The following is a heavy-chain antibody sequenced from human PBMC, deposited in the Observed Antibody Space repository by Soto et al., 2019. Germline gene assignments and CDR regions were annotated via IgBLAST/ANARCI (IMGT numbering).Heavy chain of an antibody. Sequence: QVQLVQSGAEVRKLGASVTVSCKASGYTFTNYGISWVRQAPGQGPEWMGWVTGYDGNANYEQRFQGRVTMTTDTSTNTAYMDLRRLSSDDTAVYYCARTTHEEPTFDYWGQGTLVTVSS. D-gene: IGHD1-26*01. J-gene: IGHJ4*02. CDR2: VTGYDGNA. CDR1: GYTFTNYG. CDR3: ARTTHEEPTFDY. V-gene: IGHV1-18*01.